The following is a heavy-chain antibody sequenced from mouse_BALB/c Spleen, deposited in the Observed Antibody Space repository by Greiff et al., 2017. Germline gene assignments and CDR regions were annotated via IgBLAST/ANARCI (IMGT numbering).Heavy chain of an antibody. V-gene: IGHV5-6-5*01. CDR2: ISSGGST. D-gene: IGHD2-1*01. CDR3: ARGLYYGNPWYFDF. Sequence: EVKLMESGGGLVKPGGSLKLSCAASGFTFSSYAMSWVRQTPEKRLEWVASISSGGSTYYPDSVKGRFTISRDNARNILYLQMSSLRSEDTAMYYCARGLYYGNPWYFDFWGAGTTVTVSS. J-gene: IGHJ1*01. CDR1: GFTFSSYA.